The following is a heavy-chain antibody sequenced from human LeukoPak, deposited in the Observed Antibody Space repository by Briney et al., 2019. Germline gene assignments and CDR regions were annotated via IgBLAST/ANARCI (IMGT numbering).Heavy chain of an antibody. CDR3: ASERGATQYFDY. CDR1: GGTFISYV. D-gene: IGHD3-10*01. CDR2: IIPMLDIQ. J-gene: IGHJ4*02. Sequence: SVKVSCKASGGTFISYVITWVRQAPGQGLEWMGRIIPMLDIQNYAQKFQGRVTITADKSTSTAYMELSSLRSEDTAVYYCASERGATQYFDYWGQGTLVTVSS. V-gene: IGHV1-69*04.